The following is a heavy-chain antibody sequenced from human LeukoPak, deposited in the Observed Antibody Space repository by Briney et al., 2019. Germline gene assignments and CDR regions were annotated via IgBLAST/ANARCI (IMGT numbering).Heavy chain of an antibody. J-gene: IGHJ4*02. CDR2: VHHSGAT. CDR1: GYSISRGYH. V-gene: IGHV4-38-2*02. D-gene: IGHD2/OR15-2a*01. CDR3: ARINFNTDY. Sequence: RSETLSLTCSVSGYSISRGYHWAWVRQPPGKGLEWIGSVHHSGATYYNPSLNSRLTISADTSKNQFSLKMDSVTAADTAVYYCARINFNTDYWGQGTLVSVSS.